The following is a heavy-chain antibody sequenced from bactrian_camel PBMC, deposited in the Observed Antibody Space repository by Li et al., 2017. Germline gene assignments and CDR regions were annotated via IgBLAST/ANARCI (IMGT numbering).Heavy chain of an antibody. Sequence: VQLVESGGGSVQAGGSLRLSCAISGASYRIDCMGWSRRVPYKDRQGLATIADDGTIDYIDSVKGRFIISQDNAKNTVYLQMDSLQPDDTAMYICAAAFVSRCDPDMLVRNRGAGWYGRGTQVTVS. CDR1: GASYRIDC. D-gene: IGHD1*01. V-gene: IGHV3S53*01. J-gene: IGHJ4*01. CDR2: IADDGTI.